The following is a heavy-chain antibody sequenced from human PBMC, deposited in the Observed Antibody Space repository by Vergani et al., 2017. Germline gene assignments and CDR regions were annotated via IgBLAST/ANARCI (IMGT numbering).Heavy chain of an antibody. D-gene: IGHD2-21*01. J-gene: IGHJ6*02. Sequence: EVQLLESGGNLIQPGGSLRLSCGASGFTFSSYAMTWVRLAPGKGLQWVSAISSSGGNTFYTDSVKGRFTICRDNSKDTLYLQMNSLRFEDTAIYYCAKARDPNCKGGNCYSYYYGLDLWGQGTTVTVSS. CDR1: GFTFSSYA. V-gene: IGHV3-23*01. CDR2: ISSSGGNT. CDR3: AKARDPNCKGGNCYSYYYGLDL.